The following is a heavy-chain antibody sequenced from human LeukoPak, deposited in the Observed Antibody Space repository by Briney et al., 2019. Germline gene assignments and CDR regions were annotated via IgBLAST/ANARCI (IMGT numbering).Heavy chain of an antibody. CDR2: IYHSGST. D-gene: IGHD1-7*01. CDR3: ARLYGNFQNYYDY. Sequence: PSGTLSLTCAVSGGSISSSNWWSWVRQPPGKGLEWIGEIYHSGSTNYNPSLKSRVTISIDTSKNQFSLKLRSVTAADTAMFYCARLYGNFQNYYDYWGQGTLVAVSS. V-gene: IGHV4-4*02. CDR1: GGSISSSNW. J-gene: IGHJ4*02.